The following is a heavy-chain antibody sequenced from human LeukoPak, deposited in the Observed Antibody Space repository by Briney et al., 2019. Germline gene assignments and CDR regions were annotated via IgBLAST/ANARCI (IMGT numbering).Heavy chain of an antibody. V-gene: IGHV3-23*01. CDR1: GFTFSTYA. CDR2: ISGSGGNT. D-gene: IGHD3-3*01. J-gene: IGHJ4*02. Sequence: GGSLRLSCAAPGFTFSTYAMTWVRQAPGKGLQWVSSISGSGGNTYYADSVKGRFTTSRDNSNNTLYLHMNSLRADDTAVYYCASVFLEYFEDHWGQGTLVTVSS. CDR3: ASVFLEYFEDH.